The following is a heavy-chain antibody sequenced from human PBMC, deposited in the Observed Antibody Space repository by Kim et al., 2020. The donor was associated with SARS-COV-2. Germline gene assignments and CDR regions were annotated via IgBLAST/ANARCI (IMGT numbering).Heavy chain of an antibody. CDR1: GGSISSYY. V-gene: IGHV4-59*01. Sequence: SETLSLTCIVSGGSISSYYWNWIRQPPGKGLEWIGYVHYTGSTNYNPSLKSRVTISVDTSKNQFSLTLTSVTAADTAVYYCAGERFDTFYRTNSPTDDWGLGTLVIVS. CDR2: VHYTGST. D-gene: IGHD3-16*01. J-gene: IGHJ4*01. CDR3: AGERFDTFYRTNSPTDD.